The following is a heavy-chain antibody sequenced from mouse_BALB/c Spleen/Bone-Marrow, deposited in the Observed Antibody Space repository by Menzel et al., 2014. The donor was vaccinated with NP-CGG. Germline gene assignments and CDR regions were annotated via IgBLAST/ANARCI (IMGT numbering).Heavy chain of an antibody. CDR2: INPGSGGA. D-gene: IGHD3-2*01. J-gene: IGHJ2*01. Sequence: QVQLQQSGAELVRPGTSVKVSCKASGYAFTNYLIEWVKQRPVQGLEWIGVINPGSGGANYNAKFKGKATLTADKSSSPAYIQLSSLTSDDSAVYFWAREGTARAVYYWGQGTTLTVSS. CDR1: GYAFTNYL. V-gene: IGHV1-54*03. CDR3: AREGTARAVYY.